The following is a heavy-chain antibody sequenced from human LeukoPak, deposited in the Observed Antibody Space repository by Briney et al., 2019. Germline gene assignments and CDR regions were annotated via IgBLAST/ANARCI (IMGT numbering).Heavy chain of an antibody. CDR2: IWYDGNNK. D-gene: IGHD2-15*01. V-gene: IGHV3-33*01. CDR1: GFTFSSYG. J-gene: IGHJ4*02. Sequence: GGSLRLSCAASGFTFSSYGMHWVRQAPGKGLEWVALIWYDGNNKYYADSVKGRFTISRDNSKNTLYLQLNSPRAEDTAVYYCARQHCSGGDCYFFDWGQGTLVTVSS. CDR3: ARQHCSGGDCYFFD.